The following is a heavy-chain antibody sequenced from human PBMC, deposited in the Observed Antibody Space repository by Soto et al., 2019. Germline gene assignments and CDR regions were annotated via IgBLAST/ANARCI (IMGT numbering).Heavy chain of an antibody. J-gene: IGHJ4*02. D-gene: IGHD3-10*01. CDR3: AEGVLGFGECDYFDY. CDR1: GFSLSTRGVS. CDR2: IYWDDDK. V-gene: IGHV2-5*02. Sequence: SGPTLVNPTQTLTLTCTFSGFSLSTRGVSEGWIRQPPGKALEWLALIYWDDDKRYSPSLKSRLTITKDTSKNQVVLTMTNMDPVDTATYYCAEGVLGFGECDYFDYWGQGTLVTVSS.